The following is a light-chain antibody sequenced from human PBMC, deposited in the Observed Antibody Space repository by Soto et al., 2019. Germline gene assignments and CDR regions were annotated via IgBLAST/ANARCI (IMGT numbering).Light chain of an antibody. J-gene: IGKJ4*01. CDR1: QSVSST. Sequence: EVVMTQSPATLSVSPGERATLSCRASQSVSSTLAWYQQKPGQAPRRLIYGASTRATGIPARINDSGSGNESILNISPLQSEDFAGDYCQQYSTWPLTFGGGTKVGIK. CDR2: GAS. V-gene: IGKV3-15*01. CDR3: QQYSTWPLT.